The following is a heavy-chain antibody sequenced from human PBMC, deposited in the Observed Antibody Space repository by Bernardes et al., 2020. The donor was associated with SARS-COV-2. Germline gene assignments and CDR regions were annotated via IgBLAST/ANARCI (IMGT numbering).Heavy chain of an antibody. CDR1: GFTFSSYA. V-gene: IGHV3-23*01. J-gene: IGHJ4*02. CDR2: ISGSGGST. Sequence: GGSLRLSCAASGFTFSSYAMTWVRQAPGKGLEWVSAISGSGGSTYYADSVKGRFTISRDNSKNTLYLQMNSLRAEDTAIYYCAKNAAYGGNSLSDYWGQGTLVTVSS. CDR3: AKNAAYGGNSLSDY. D-gene: IGHD4-17*01.